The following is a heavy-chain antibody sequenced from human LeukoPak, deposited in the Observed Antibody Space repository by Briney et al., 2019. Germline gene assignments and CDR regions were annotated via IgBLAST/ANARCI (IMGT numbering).Heavy chain of an antibody. D-gene: IGHD6-13*01. CDR2: INHSGST. CDR1: GGSFSGYY. CDR3: ARAVPAGFGSSWYGGAVDY. V-gene: IGHV4-34*01. Sequence: SETLSLTCAVYGGSFSGYYWSWIRQPPGKGLEWIGEINHSGSTNYNPSLKSRVTISVDTSKNQFSLKLSSMTAADTAVYYCARAVPAGFGSSWYGGAVDYWGQGTLVTVSS. J-gene: IGHJ4*02.